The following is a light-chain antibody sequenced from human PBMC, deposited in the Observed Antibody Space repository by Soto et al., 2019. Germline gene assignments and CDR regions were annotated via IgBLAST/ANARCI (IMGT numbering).Light chain of an antibody. Sequence: EIVMTQSPATLSVSPGERATLSCRASQSVSSNLAWYQQIPGQAPRLLIYGASTRATGIPARFSGSGSGTEFTLTISSLQSEDFAVYYCHQYNNLPRMAFGQGTKVEIK. CDR2: GAS. J-gene: IGKJ1*01. V-gene: IGKV3-15*01. CDR3: HQYNNLPRMA. CDR1: QSVSSN.